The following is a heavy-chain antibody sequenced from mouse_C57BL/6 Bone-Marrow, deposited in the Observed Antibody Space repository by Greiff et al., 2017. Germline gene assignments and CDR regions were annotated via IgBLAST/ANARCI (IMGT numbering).Heavy chain of an antibody. Sequence: VQLMESGGGLVQSGRSLRLSCATSGFTFSDFYMEWVRQAPGKGLEWIAASRNKANDYTTEYSASVKGRFIVSRDTSQSILYLQMNALRAEDTAIYYCARTYGPYAMDYGGQGTSVTVSS. CDR3: ARTYGPYAMDY. D-gene: IGHD1-1*02. V-gene: IGHV7-1*01. CDR2: SRNKANDYTT. J-gene: IGHJ4*01. CDR1: GFTFSDFY.